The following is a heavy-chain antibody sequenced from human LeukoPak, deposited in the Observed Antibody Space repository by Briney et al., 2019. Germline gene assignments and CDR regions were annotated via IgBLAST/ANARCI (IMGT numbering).Heavy chain of an antibody. CDR1: GFTFSSYA. Sequence: GGSLRLSCAASGFTFSSYAMHWVRQAPGKGLEWVAVISYDGSNKYYADSMKGRFTISRDNTKSSLYLQIDGLRAEDTAVYYCARAFFFDSWGQGTLVTVSS. D-gene: IGHD3-16*01. CDR2: ISYDGSNK. CDR3: ARAFFFDS. J-gene: IGHJ4*02. V-gene: IGHV3-30-3*01.